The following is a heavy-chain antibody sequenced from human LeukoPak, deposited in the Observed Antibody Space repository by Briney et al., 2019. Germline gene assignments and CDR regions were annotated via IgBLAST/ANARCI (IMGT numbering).Heavy chain of an antibody. V-gene: IGHV3-30*02. Sequence: GGSLRLSCAASGFTFSSYGMHWVRQAPGKGLEWVAFIRYDGSNKYYADSVKGRFTISRDNSKNTLYLQMNSLRAEDTAVYYCAKDPPNWMGASAIWGQGTMVTVSS. D-gene: IGHD1-1*01. CDR3: AKDPPNWMGASAI. J-gene: IGHJ3*02. CDR2: IRYDGSNK. CDR1: GFTFSSYG.